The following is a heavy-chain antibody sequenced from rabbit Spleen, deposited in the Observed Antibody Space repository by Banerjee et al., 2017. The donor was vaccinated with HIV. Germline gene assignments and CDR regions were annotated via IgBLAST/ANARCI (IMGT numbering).Heavy chain of an antibody. Sequence: QEQLEESGGDLVKPGASLTLTCKASGFDFGGYYYMCWVRQAPGKGLEWIACINIVTGKSVYASWAKGRFTMSRTSSTTVTLQMTSLTAADTATYFCARDLVAVIGWNFNLWGQGTLVTVS. V-gene: IGHV1S45*01. CDR1: GFDFGGYYY. CDR2: INIVTGKS. CDR3: ARDLVAVIGWNFNL. J-gene: IGHJ4*01. D-gene: IGHD1-1*01.